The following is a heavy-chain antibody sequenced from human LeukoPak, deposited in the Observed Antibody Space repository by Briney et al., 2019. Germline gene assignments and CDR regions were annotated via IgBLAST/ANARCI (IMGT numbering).Heavy chain of an antibody. CDR1: GFTFSSYE. J-gene: IGHJ4*02. CDR2: ISSSGSTI. CDR3: ARRRDTAMVYYFDY. Sequence: PGGSLRLSCAASGFTFSSYEMNWVRQAPGKGLEWVSYISSSGSTIYYADSVKGRFTISRDNAKSSLYLQMNSLRAEDTAVYYCARRRDTAMVYYFDYWGQGTLVTVSS. V-gene: IGHV3-48*03. D-gene: IGHD5-18*01.